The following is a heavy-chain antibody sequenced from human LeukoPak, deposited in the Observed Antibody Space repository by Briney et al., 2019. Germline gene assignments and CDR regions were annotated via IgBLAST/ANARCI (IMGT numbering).Heavy chain of an antibody. V-gene: IGHV1-8*01. CDR2: MNPNSGKT. J-gene: IGHJ4*02. CDR3: ARESGFYASGSRY. CDR1: GYTFTSYD. Sequence: ASVKVSCKASGYTFTSYDINWVRQATGQGLEWMGWMNPNSGKTGYAQKFQGRVTMTRSTSINTAYMELSSLRSEDTAIYCCARESGFYASGSRYCGQGTLVTVSP. D-gene: IGHD3-10*01.